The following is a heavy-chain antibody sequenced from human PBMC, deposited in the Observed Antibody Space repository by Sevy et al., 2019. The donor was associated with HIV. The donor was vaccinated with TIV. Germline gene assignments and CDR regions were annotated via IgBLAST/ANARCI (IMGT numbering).Heavy chain of an antibody. CDR1: RFSFDSYG. CDR2: ITGSGTRT. J-gene: IGHJ6*03. D-gene: IGHD3-22*01. Sequence: GGSLRLSCAVSRFSFDSYGMTWVRQAPGKGLEWVSGITGSGTRTYYSDSVKGRFSISRDNSKNRLYLQMNSLRSEDKAIYYCAKGGGGHYDPDEIGYYFYYYNMDVWGKGTTVTVSS. V-gene: IGHV3-23*01. CDR3: AKGGGGHYDPDEIGYYFYYYNMDV.